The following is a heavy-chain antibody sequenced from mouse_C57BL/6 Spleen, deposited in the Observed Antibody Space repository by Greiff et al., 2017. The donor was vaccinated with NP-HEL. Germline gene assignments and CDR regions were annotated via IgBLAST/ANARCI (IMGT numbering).Heavy chain of an antibody. J-gene: IGHJ4*01. CDR1: GYTFTSYW. Sequence: QVQLQQSGAELVKPGASVKLSCKASGYTFTSYWMHWVKQRPGQGLEWIGMIHPNSGSTNYNEKFKSKATLTVDKSSSTAYMQLSSLTSEDSAVYYCARQGYPEAMDYWGQGTSVTVSS. V-gene: IGHV1-64*01. CDR3: ARQGYPEAMDY. CDR2: IHPNSGST.